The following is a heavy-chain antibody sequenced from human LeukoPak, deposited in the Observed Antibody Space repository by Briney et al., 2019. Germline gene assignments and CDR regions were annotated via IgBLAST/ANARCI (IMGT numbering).Heavy chain of an antibody. Sequence: SETLSLTCTVSGGSISSYYWSWIRQPAGKGLEWIGRIYTSGSTNYNPSLKSRVTMSVDTSKNQFSLKLSSVTAADTAVYYCAREVGYCSSTSCYIRDNWFDPWGQGTLVTVSS. CDR1: GGSISSYY. V-gene: IGHV4-4*07. J-gene: IGHJ5*02. D-gene: IGHD2-2*01. CDR2: IYTSGST. CDR3: AREVGYCSSTSCYIRDNWFDP.